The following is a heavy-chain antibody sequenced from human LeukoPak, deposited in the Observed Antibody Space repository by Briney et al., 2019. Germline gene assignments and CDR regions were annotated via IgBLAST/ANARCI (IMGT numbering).Heavy chain of an antibody. J-gene: IGHJ4*02. CDR2: ISDTGTST. CDR1: GFTFGNYA. CDR3: TKGRERTIWYGEDY. Sequence: GGSLRLSSAPSGFTFGNYAMTWVRQVPGKGLEWVSGISDTGTSTYYADSVKGRFTISRDNSKSTLYLQMNSLRAEDTDVYSCTKGRERTIWYGEDYWGQGTLVTVSS. V-gene: IGHV3-23*01. D-gene: IGHD3-10*01.